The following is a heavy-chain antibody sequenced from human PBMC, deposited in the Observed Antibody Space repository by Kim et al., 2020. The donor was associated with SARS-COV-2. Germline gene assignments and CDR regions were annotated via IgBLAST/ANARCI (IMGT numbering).Heavy chain of an antibody. CDR2: IKQDGSEK. CDR1: GFTFSSYW. D-gene: IGHD2-15*01. V-gene: IGHV3-7*01. CDR3: ARELPVVVGGAIREARRGSGAFYS. Sequence: GGSLRLSCAASGFTFSSYWMSWVRQAPGKGLEWVAHIKQDGSEKYYVDSVKGRFTISRDNAKNSLYLQMNSLRAEDTAVYYCARELPVVVGGAIREARRGSGAFYSLVRPRMVTVPS. J-gene: IGHJ3*02.